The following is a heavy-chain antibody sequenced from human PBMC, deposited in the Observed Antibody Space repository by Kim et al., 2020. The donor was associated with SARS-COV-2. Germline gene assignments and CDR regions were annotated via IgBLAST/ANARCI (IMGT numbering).Heavy chain of an antibody. CDR3: ARDLFGEFDF. Sequence: TYPGSVGGRFTSTRDTAKNTLFLQMNRLRAEDTAVYYCARDLFGEFDFWGQGTLVTVSS. V-gene: IGHV3-74*01. J-gene: IGHJ4*02. D-gene: IGHD3-16*01.